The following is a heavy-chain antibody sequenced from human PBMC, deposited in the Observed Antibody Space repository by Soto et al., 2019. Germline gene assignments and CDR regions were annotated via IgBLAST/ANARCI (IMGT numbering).Heavy chain of an antibody. CDR2: VTPRNGDT. V-gene: IGHV1-8*02. D-gene: IGHD2-8*02. CDR1: GYTFTSYD. J-gene: IGHJ4*02. Sequence: QVQLVQSGAEMKKPGASVKVSCKASGYTFTSYDINWVRQAAGQGPEWMGSVTPRNGDTAFEQKYQGRVTVTSNTSMSTVYMELSNLRSDDTAVYYSARGGSYWARRHYFDSWGQGTLVTVSS. CDR3: ARGGSYWARRHYFDS.